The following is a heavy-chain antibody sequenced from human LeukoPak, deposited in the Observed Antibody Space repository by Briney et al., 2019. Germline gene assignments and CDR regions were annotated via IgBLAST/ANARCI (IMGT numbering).Heavy chain of an antibody. D-gene: IGHD3-9*01. CDR2: ISYDGSNK. CDR1: GFTFSSYG. J-gene: IGHJ4*02. V-gene: IGHV3-30*18. Sequence: GGSLRLSCAASGFTFSSYGMHWVRQAPGKGLEWVAVISYDGSNKYYADSVKGRFTISRDNSKNTLYLQMNSLRAEDTAVYYCAKASVLRYFDWLSYFDYWGQGTLVTVSS. CDR3: AKASVLRYFDWLSYFDY.